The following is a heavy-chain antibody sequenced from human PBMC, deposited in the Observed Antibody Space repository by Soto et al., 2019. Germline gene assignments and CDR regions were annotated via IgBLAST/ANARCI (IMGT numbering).Heavy chain of an antibody. D-gene: IGHD2-15*01. Sequence: EVQLLESGGGLVQPGESLRLSCAASGFNFSIYAMTWVRQAPGSGLEWVSAIYPSGGNTPYAGAVMGRFTISRDDSRGTVSLPMDSLRLEDTATYYCVKGGGVESWCPGTLVSVSS. J-gene: IGHJ4*02. CDR1: GFNFSIYA. CDR2: IYPSGGNT. V-gene: IGHV3-23*01. CDR3: VKGGGVES.